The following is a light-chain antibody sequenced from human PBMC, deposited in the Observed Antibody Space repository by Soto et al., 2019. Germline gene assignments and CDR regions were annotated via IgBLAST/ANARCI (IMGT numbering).Light chain of an antibody. Sequence: EILRAQSPATLSVSPGERATFSCRASQSVSSTLAWYQQKPGQAPRLLIYGASTRATDIPARFSGSGSGTEFTLTISSLQSEDFAVYYCQQYYSWPRTFGQGTKVDIK. CDR2: GAS. V-gene: IGKV3-15*01. J-gene: IGKJ1*01. CDR3: QQYYSWPRT. CDR1: QSVSST.